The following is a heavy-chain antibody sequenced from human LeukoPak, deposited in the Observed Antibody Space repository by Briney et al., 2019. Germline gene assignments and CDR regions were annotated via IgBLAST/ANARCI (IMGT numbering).Heavy chain of an antibody. CDR3: ARPNYDILTGYVYYFDY. Sequence: GGSLRLSCAASGFTFSSYAMSWVRQAPGKGLEWVSAISGSGGSTYYADSVKGRFTISRDNSKNTLYLQMNSLRAEDTAVYYCARPNYDILTGYVYYFDYWGQGTLVTVSS. CDR2: ISGSGGST. CDR1: GFTFSSYA. J-gene: IGHJ4*02. D-gene: IGHD3-9*01. V-gene: IGHV3-23*01.